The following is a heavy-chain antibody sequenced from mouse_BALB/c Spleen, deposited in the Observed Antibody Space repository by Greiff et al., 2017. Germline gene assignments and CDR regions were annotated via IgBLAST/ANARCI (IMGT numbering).Heavy chain of an antibody. V-gene: IGHV1S81*02. J-gene: IGHJ4*01. CDR3: AREDTTYYAMDY. CDR1: GYTFTSYW. D-gene: IGHD1-1*01. CDR2: INPSNGRT. Sequence: QVQLQQPGAELVKPGASVKLSCKASGYTFTSYWMHWVKQRPGQGLEWIGEINPSNGRTNYNEKFKSKATLTVDKSSSTAYMQLSSLTSEDSAVYYCAREDTTYYAMDYWGQGTSVTVSS.